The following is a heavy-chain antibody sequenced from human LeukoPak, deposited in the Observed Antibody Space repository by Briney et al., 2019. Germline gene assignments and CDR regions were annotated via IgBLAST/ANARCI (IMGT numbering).Heavy chain of an antibody. D-gene: IGHD6-13*01. J-gene: IGHJ4*02. CDR2: ISSSGSSK. Sequence: PGGSLRLSCAASGFTFSSYWMHWLRQAPGKGLEWVSSISSSGSSKYYADSLKGRFTISRDKAKNSLYLQMNSLRAEDTALYYCARMGYSSTLPDYWGQGTLVTVSS. CDR3: ARMGYSSTLPDY. CDR1: GFTFSSYW. V-gene: IGHV3-21*01.